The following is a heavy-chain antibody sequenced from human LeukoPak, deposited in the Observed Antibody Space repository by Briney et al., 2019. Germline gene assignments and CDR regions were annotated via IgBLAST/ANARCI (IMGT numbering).Heavy chain of an antibody. CDR2: ISGSGGST. CDR1: GFTFSSYT. Sequence: GGSLRLSCAASGFTFSSYTMSWVRQAPGKGLEWVSAISGSGGSTYYADSVKGRFTISRDNSKNTLYLQMNSLRAEDTAVYYCARDSGYCSSTGCYVHYFDYWGQGTLVTVSS. D-gene: IGHD2-2*01. J-gene: IGHJ4*02. CDR3: ARDSGYCSSTGCYVHYFDY. V-gene: IGHV3-23*01.